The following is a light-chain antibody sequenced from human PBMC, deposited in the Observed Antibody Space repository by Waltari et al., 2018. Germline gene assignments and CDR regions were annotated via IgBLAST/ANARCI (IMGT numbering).Light chain of an antibody. V-gene: IGKV4-1*01. CDR2: WAS. J-gene: IGKJ3*01. Sequence: DIVMTQSPDSLAVSLGERATTNCKSSQSVLYSSNNKDYLAWYQQKPGQPPRLLIHWASTRESGVPDRFSGSGSGTDFTLTISSLQAEDVAVYYCQQYSSTPFTFGPGTKVDIK. CDR1: QSVLYSSNNKDY. CDR3: QQYSSTPFT.